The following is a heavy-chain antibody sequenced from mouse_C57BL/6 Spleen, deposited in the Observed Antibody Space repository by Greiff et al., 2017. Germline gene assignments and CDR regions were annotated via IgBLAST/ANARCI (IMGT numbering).Heavy chain of an antibody. CDR3: ARHGGIDDYDVVGMDY. V-gene: IGHV5-15*01. CDR2: ISNLAYSI. D-gene: IGHD2-4*01. J-gene: IGHJ4*01. Sequence: DVHLVESGGGLVQPGGSLKLSCAASGFTFRDYGMAWVRQAPRKGPEWVAFISNLAYSIYYADTVTGRFTIARGNAKNTLSLAMSSLRSEDTAMYYWARHGGIDDYDVVGMDYWGQGTSGTVSS. CDR1: GFTFRDYG.